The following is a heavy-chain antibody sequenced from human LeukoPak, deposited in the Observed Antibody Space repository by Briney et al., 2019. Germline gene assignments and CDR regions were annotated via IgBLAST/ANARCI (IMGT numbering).Heavy chain of an antibody. Sequence: KTGGSLRLSCAASGFTFSSYSMNWVRQAPGKGLEWVSSISSSSSYIYYADSVKGRFTISRDNAKNSLYLQMNSLRAEDTAVYYCAREITGETPTYDYWGQGTLVTVSS. J-gene: IGHJ4*02. CDR3: AREITGETPTYDY. V-gene: IGHV3-21*01. CDR1: GFTFSSYS. D-gene: IGHD3-16*01. CDR2: ISSSSSYI.